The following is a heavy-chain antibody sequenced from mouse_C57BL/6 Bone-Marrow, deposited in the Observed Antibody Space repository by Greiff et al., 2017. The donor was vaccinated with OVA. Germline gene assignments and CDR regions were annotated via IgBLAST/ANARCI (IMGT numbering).Heavy chain of an antibody. D-gene: IGHD1-1*01. Sequence: QVQLQQSGPELVKPGASVKISCKASGYAFSSSWMNWVKQRPGKGLEWIGRIYPGDGDTNYNGKFKGKATLTADKSSSTAYMQLSSLTSEDSAVYFCARALYYGSSSWFADWGQGTLVTVSA. CDR2: IYPGDGDT. CDR1: GYAFSSSW. J-gene: IGHJ3*01. CDR3: ARALYYGSSSWFAD. V-gene: IGHV1-82*01.